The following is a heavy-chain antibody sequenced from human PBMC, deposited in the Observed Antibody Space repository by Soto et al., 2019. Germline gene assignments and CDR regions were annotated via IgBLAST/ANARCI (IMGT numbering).Heavy chain of an antibody. J-gene: IGHJ4*02. CDR2: IDWVDDK. V-gene: IGHV2-70*01. D-gene: IGHD4-17*01. CDR1: GFSVNNNGMY. CDR3: ARIVGRSYFDY. Sequence: SGPTLVNPTQTLTLTCTFSGFSVNNNGMYVTWIRQPPGKALEWLALIDWVDDKQYNTFLKTRLTISKDTSKNQVVLIMTNMDPADTGTYYCARIVGRSYFDYWGQGTLVTVSS.